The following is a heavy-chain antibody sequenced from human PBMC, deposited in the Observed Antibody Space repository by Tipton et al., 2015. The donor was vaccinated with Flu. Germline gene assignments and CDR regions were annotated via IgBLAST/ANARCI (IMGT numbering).Heavy chain of an antibody. D-gene: IGHD5-18*01. J-gene: IGHJ6*02. CDR1: GDSISSDYY. Sequence: TLSLTCAVSGDSISSDYYWGWIRQFPGKGLEWIGSMSRSGSTNYNPSLKSRVTMSVDTSKNQFSLKLSSVTAADTAVYYCASGYSYGVYYYYGMDVWGQGTTVTVSS. CDR2: MSRSGST. V-gene: IGHV4-38-2*01. CDR3: ASGYSYGVYYYYGMDV.